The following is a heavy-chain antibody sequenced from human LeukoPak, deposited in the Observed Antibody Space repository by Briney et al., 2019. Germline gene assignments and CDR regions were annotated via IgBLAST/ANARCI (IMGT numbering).Heavy chain of an antibody. CDR1: GYNFTSYW. J-gene: IGHJ4*02. CDR3: ARLESSGYYVY. Sequence: RGEALKISCKCSGYNFTSYWISWVRQMPGKGLEWMGRIDPRDSYTKYRPSFHGHVSISVDTSISTAYLQWSSLKASDTATYYCARLESSGYYVYWGQGTLVTVSS. CDR2: IDPRDSYT. V-gene: IGHV5-10-1*01. D-gene: IGHD3-22*01.